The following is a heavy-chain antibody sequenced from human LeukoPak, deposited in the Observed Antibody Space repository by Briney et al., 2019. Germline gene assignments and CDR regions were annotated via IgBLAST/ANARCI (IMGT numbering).Heavy chain of an antibody. D-gene: IGHD3-10*01. Sequence: PGGSLRLSCAASGFTFTSYAMSWVRQAPKKGLEWVSVISASGGSTNYADSVKGRFTISRDNSKNTLYLQMNSLRADDTAVYYCAKDLYYYGSGSYYNPNEKDGAFDIWGQGTMVTVSS. CDR2: ISASGGST. V-gene: IGHV3-23*01. J-gene: IGHJ3*02. CDR1: GFTFTSYA. CDR3: AKDLYYYGSGSYYNPNEKDGAFDI.